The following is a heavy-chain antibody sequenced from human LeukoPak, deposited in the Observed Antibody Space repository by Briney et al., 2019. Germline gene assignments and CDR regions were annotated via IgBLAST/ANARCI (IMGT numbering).Heavy chain of an antibody. V-gene: IGHV1-24*01. CDR3: ATPYYDILTGRDAFDI. Sequence: ASVKVSCKVSGYTLTELSKHWVRQAPGKGLEWMGGFDPEDGETIYAQKFQGRVTMTEDTSTDTAYMELSSLRSEDTAVYYCATPYYDILTGRDAFDIWGQGTMVTVSS. D-gene: IGHD3-9*01. CDR1: GYTLTELS. J-gene: IGHJ3*02. CDR2: FDPEDGET.